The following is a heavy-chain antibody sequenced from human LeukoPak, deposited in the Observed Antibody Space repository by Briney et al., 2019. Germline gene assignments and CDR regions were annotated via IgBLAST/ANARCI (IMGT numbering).Heavy chain of an antibody. Sequence: GGSLRLSCAASGFTFSSHWMSWVRQAPGKGLEWVATIKHDGSDKYYVDSVKGRFTISRDNAKNSLYLQMNSLRAEDTAVYYCARGGLAVAGGRFDYWGQGTLVTVSS. D-gene: IGHD6-19*01. CDR1: GFTFSSHW. CDR3: ARGGLAVAGGRFDY. J-gene: IGHJ4*02. V-gene: IGHV3-7*02. CDR2: IKHDGSDK.